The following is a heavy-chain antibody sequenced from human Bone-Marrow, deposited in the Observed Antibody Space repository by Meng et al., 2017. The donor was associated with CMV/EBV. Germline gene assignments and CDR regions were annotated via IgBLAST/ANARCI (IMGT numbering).Heavy chain of an antibody. CDR2: IGTAGDT. CDR3: AREQRVIGSSLNWYFDL. CDR1: GFTFSSYD. J-gene: IGHJ2*01. D-gene: IGHD1-26*01. Sequence: GESLKISCAASGFTFSSYDIHWVRQATGKGLEWVSAIGTAGDTYYPGSVKGRFTISRENAKNSLYLQMNSLRAGDTAVYYCAREQRVIGSSLNWYFDLWGRGTLVTVSS. V-gene: IGHV3-13*01.